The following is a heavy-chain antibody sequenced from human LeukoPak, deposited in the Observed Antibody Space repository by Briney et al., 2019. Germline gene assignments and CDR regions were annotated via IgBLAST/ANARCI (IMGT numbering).Heavy chain of an antibody. J-gene: IGHJ1*01. CDR2: TYYRSKWYN. Sequence: SQTLSLTCAISGDSVSSNSAAWNWIRQSPSRGLEWLGRTYYRSKWYNDYAVSVKSRITINPDTSKNQFSLKLSSVTAADTAVYYCARHDGYNREYFQHWGQGTLVTVSS. CDR3: ARHDGYNREYFQH. CDR1: GDSVSSNSAA. D-gene: IGHD5-24*01. V-gene: IGHV6-1*01.